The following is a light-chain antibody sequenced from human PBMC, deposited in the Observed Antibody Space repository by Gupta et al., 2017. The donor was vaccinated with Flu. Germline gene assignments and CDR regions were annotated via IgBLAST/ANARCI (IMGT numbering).Light chain of an antibody. J-gene: IGKJ1*01. CDR2: SAS. CDR3: QQSDSTPRT. V-gene: IGKV1-39*01. Sequence: IQMTQSPSSLSASVGDRVTITCRASQSISNYLNWYQQKPGKAPKLLIYSASSLQGGVPSRFSGSGAGTDFTLSISSLQPEDFATYYCQQSDSTPRTFGQGTKVEIK. CDR1: QSISNY.